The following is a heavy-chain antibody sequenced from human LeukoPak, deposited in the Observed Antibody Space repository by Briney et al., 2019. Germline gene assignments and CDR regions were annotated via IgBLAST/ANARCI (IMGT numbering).Heavy chain of an antibody. V-gene: IGHV4-34*01. D-gene: IGHD5-18*01. J-gene: IGHJ3*01. CDR3: ARQRDTARVGAFDV. CDR2: INHSGST. Sequence: SETLSLTCAVYGGSFSGYYWSWIRQPPGKGLEWIGEINHSGSTNYNPSLKSRVTISADSSKNQFSLRVTSVTAADTALYYCARQRDTARVGAFDVWGQGTMVIVSS. CDR1: GGSFSGYY.